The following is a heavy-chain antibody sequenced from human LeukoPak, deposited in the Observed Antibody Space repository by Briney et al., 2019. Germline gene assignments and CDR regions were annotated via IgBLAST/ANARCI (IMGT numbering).Heavy chain of an antibody. J-gene: IGHJ3*02. D-gene: IGHD6-19*01. Sequence: SETLSLTCAVPGGAISRVKWWSWVRQPPGKGLEWIGEIHHSGSTNYNPSLKGRVTISLDKSKSQFSLNLTSLTAADTAVYFCARRGLIAVATPGSGFDMWGQGTMVIVSS. CDR2: IHHSGST. CDR3: ARRGLIAVATPGSGFDM. CDR1: GGAISRVKW. V-gene: IGHV4-4*02.